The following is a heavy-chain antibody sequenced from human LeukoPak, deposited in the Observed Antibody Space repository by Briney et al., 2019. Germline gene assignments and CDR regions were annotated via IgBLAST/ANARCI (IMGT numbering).Heavy chain of an antibody. CDR2: LFLSGST. D-gene: IGHD6-6*01. Sequence: KPSETMSLTSAVSGYFISSGYYWGWIRQRPGKGLEWIGSLFLSGSTYNNPRLKSRVTISLDTSKNQFSLKLGAVTAADTAVYYCARHLGKAARPAVDYWGQGTLVTVSS. J-gene: IGHJ4*02. CDR1: GYFISSGYY. CDR3: ARHLGKAARPAVDY. V-gene: IGHV4-38-2*01.